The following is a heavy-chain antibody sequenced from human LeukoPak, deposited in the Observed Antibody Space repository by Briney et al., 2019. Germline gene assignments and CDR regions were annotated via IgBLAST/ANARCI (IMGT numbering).Heavy chain of an antibody. V-gene: IGHV1-24*01. CDR1: GYTLIELS. D-gene: IGHD5-24*01. CDR2: FDPEDSKT. CDR3: TTARRRDSWIPRF. Sequence: ASATVSCEVSGYTLIELSMHWLRQPPGKGLEWMGGFDPEDSKTLYAERFQGRVTITEDTSTGTAYMQLSSLTSEDTAVYYCTTARRRDSWIPRFWGQGTLVSVSS. J-gene: IGHJ4*02.